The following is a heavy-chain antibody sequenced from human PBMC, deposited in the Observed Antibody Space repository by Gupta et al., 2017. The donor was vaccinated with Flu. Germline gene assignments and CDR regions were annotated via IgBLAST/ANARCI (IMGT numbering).Heavy chain of an antibody. CDR2: IYYSGST. J-gene: IGHJ5*02. CDR1: GGSISSSSYY. V-gene: IGHV4-39*01. Sequence: LQLQESGPGLVKPSETLSLTCTVSGGSISSSSYYWGWIRQPPGKGLEWIGSIYYSGSTYYNPSLKSRVTISVDTSKNQFSLKLSSVTAADTAVYYCARAGYIGVVPAANLAPKNWFDPWGQGTLVTVSS. D-gene: IGHD2-2*01. CDR3: ARAGYIGVVPAANLAPKNWFDP.